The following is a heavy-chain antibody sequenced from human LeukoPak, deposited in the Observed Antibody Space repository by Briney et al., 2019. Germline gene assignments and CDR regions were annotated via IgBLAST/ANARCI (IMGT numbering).Heavy chain of an antibody. CDR1: GFTFSSYS. CDR3: ARVFGMVKPGIAAAGTIDY. V-gene: IGHV3-21*01. J-gene: IGHJ4*02. Sequence: GSLRLSCAASGFTFSSYSMNWVRQAPGKGLEWVSSISSSSSYIYYADSVKGRFTISRDNAKNSLYLQMNSLRAEDTAVYYCARVFGMVKPGIAAAGTIDYWGQGTLVTVSS. D-gene: IGHD6-13*01. CDR2: ISSSSSYI.